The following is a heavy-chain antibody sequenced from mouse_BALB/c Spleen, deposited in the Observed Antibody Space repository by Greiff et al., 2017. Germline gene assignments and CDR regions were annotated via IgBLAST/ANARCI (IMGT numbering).Heavy chain of an antibody. CDR3: AKGYYRYAMDY. D-gene: IGHD2-14*01. CDR1: GYSFTGYN. Sequence: EVQLVESGPGLEKPGASVKISCKASGYSFTGYNMNWVKQSNGKSLEWIGNIDPYYGGTSYNQKFKGKATLTVDKSSSTAYMQLKSLTSEDSAVYYCAKGYYRYAMDYWGQGTSVTVSS. V-gene: IGHV1-39*01. J-gene: IGHJ4*01. CDR2: IDPYYGGT.